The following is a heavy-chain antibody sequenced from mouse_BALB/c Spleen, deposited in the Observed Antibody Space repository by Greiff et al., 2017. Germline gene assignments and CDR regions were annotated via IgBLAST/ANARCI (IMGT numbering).Heavy chain of an antibody. J-gene: IGHJ2*01. Sequence: EVQLVESGPGLVKPSQSLSLTCTVTGYSITSDYAWNWIRQFPGNKLEWMGYISYSGSTSYNPSLKSRISITRDTSKNQFFLQLNSVTTEDTATYYCARGDYGYDGDYWGQGTTLTVSS. CDR2: ISYSGST. V-gene: IGHV3-2*02. D-gene: IGHD2-2*01. CDR3: ARGDYGYDGDY. CDR1: GYSITSDYA.